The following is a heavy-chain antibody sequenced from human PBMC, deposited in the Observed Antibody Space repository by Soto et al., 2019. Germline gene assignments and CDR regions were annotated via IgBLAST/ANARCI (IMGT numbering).Heavy chain of an antibody. Sequence: QVHLQESGPGLVKPSETLSLTCAISGGSTSSSDWWTWVRQPPGEGLEWIGEIHRDGVTNYNSSLKSRLTISLDQSRNQFSLSLTSVPAADAAVYFCAGRPEIRPSWGQGILVPVSS. V-gene: IGHV4-4*02. D-gene: IGHD1-26*01. CDR2: IHRDGVT. CDR3: AGRPEIRPS. CDR1: GGSTSSSDW. J-gene: IGHJ4*02.